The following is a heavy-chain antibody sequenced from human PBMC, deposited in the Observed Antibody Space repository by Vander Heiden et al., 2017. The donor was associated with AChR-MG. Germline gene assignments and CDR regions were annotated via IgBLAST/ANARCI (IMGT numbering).Heavy chain of an antibody. V-gene: IGHV1-18*04. Sequence: QVQLVQSGAEVKKPGASVKVSCKASGYTFTSYGIGWVRPAPGKGLEWMGWISAYKGNTNYAQKLQGRVTMTTDTSTSTAYMELRSLRSEDTAVYYCASCSVVAVNRGVWYYGMDVWGQGTTVTVSS. CDR3: ASCSVVAVNRGVWYYGMDV. CDR2: ISAYKGNT. CDR1: GYTFTSYG. D-gene: IGHD2-15*01. J-gene: IGHJ6*02.